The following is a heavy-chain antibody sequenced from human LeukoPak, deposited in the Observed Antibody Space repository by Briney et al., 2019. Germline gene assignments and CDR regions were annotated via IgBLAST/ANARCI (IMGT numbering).Heavy chain of an antibody. CDR1: GFTFSSYA. J-gene: IGHJ4*02. D-gene: IGHD2-2*01. CDR2: TSYDGSNK. Sequence: SGGSLRLSCAASGFTFSSYAMHWVRQAPGKGLEWVAVTSYDGSNKYYADSVKGRFTISRDNSKNTLHLQMNSLRAEDTAVYYCARDQFTNGGKKDYWGQGTLVTVSS. CDR3: ARDQFTNGGKKDY. V-gene: IGHV3-30-3*01.